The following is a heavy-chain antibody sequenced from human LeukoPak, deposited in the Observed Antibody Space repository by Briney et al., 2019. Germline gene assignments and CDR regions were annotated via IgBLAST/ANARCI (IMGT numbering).Heavy chain of an antibody. Sequence: GGSLRLSCAASGFTFSSYAMSWVRQAPGKGLESVSAISGSGGSTYYADSVKGRFTISRDNSKNTLYLQMNSLRAEDADVYYCEEDAPVNIVAVPPANSWGQRNLVTVSS. J-gene: IGHJ4*02. CDR2: ISGSGGST. CDR3: EEDAPVNIVAVPPANS. CDR1: GFTFSSYA. D-gene: IGHD2-2*01. V-gene: IGHV3-23*01.